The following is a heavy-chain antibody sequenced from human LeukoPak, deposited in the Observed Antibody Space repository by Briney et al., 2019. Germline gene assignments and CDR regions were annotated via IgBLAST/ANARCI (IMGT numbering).Heavy chain of an antibody. V-gene: IGHV3-33*01. CDR1: GFTFSSYG. Sequence: GGSLRLSCAASGFTFSSYGMHWVRQAPGKGLEWVAVIWYDGSNKYYVDSVQGRFTISRDNSKNTLYLQMSSLRAEDTAVYYCARGNYYDSSGYYFPDAFDIWGQGTMVTVSS. CDR3: ARGNYYDSSGYYFPDAFDI. D-gene: IGHD3-22*01. J-gene: IGHJ3*02. CDR2: IWYDGSNK.